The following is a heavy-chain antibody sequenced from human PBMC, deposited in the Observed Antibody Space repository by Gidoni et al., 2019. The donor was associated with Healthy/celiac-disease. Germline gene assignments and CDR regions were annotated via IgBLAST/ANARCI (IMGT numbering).Heavy chain of an antibody. Sequence: QVQLVESGGGVVQPGRSLRLSCAASGFTFSSYGMHWVRQAPGKGLEWVAVISYDGSNKYYADSVKGRFTISRDNSKNTLYLQMNSLRAEDTAVYYCAKGDDFWSGPYYYYYGMDVWGQGTTVTVSS. CDR1: GFTFSSYG. V-gene: IGHV3-30*18. CDR2: ISYDGSNK. J-gene: IGHJ6*02. D-gene: IGHD3-3*01. CDR3: AKGDDFWSGPYYYYYGMDV.